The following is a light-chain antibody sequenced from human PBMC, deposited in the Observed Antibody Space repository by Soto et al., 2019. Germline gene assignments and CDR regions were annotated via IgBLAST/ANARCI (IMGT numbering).Light chain of an antibody. CDR3: KQYDRWTVN. CDR1: QSVTTN. V-gene: IGKV3-15*01. Sequence: EVLMTHSPATLSVSPLERVTFCCRPSQSVTTNLAWYQHKPGQSPRLLISDASTGASGIPPRFSGSGSGTEFTLTIARLQSAAFAVYYCKQYDRWTVNLGGGSXV. J-gene: IGKJ4*01. CDR2: DAS.